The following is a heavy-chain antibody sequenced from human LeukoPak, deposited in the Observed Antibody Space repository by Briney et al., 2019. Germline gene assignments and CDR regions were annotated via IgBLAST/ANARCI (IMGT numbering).Heavy chain of an antibody. CDR2: IYYSGST. Sequence: SETLSLTCTVSGGSVSSGSYYWSWIRQPPGKGLEWIGYIYYSGSTNYNPSLKSRVTISVDTSKNQFSLKLSSVTAADTAVYYCARWDDYGDYGGGGDYWGQGTLVTVSS. J-gene: IGHJ4*02. V-gene: IGHV4-61*01. D-gene: IGHD4-17*01. CDR3: ARWDDYGDYGGGGDY. CDR1: GGSVSSGSYY.